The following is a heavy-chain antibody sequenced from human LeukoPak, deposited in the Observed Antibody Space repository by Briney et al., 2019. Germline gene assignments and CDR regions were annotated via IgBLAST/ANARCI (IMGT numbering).Heavy chain of an antibody. CDR2: ISYDGSNK. J-gene: IGHJ5*02. CDR3: ASIHLRKGYSYGLP. CDR1: GFTFSSYA. Sequence: GRSLRLSCAASGFTFSSYAMHWVRQAPGKGLEWVAVISYDGSNKYYADSVKGRFTISRDNSKNTPYLQMNSLRAEDTAVYYCASIHLRKGYSYGLPWGQGTLVTVSS. V-gene: IGHV3-30-3*01. D-gene: IGHD5-18*01.